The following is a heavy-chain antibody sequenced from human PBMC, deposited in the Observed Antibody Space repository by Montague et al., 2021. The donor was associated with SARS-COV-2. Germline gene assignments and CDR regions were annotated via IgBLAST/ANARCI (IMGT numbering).Heavy chain of an antibody. CDR2: IYHTGDT. D-gene: IGHD3-10*01. CDR3: ARGGSGRDYFDY. Sequence: SETLSLTCALSGASIISYYWSSIRQSPGKGLEWIGYIYHTGDTDYDPSLKSRLTMSADTSKNQFSLRVNYVTPADTAIYYCARGGSGRDYFDYWGQGTLVTVSS. CDR1: GASIISYY. J-gene: IGHJ4*02. V-gene: IGHV4-59*01.